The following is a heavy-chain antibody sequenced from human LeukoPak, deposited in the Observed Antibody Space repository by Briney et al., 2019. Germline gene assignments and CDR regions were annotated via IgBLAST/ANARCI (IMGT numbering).Heavy chain of an antibody. CDR1: GFTFSSYA. J-gene: IGHJ4*02. D-gene: IGHD6-19*01. CDR3: ARATYSSGWATSDY. V-gene: IGHV3-23*01. CDR2: ISYSGGST. Sequence: PGGSLRLSCAASGFTFSSYAMSWVRQAPGKGLEWVSTISYSGGSTYYADSVKGRFTISRDNSKNTLYLQMNSLRAEDTAVYYCARATYSSGWATSDYWGQGTLVTVSP.